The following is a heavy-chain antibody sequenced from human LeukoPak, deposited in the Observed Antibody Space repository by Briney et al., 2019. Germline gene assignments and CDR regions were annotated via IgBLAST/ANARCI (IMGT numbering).Heavy chain of an antibody. J-gene: IGHJ5*02. V-gene: IGHV4-59*01. Sequence: PSETLSLTCTVSGGSISSYYWSWIRQPPGKGLEWIGYICYSESTNYNPSLKSRVTISVDTSKNQFSLKLSSVTAADTAVYYCARDGGSGSPPGKFDPWGQGTLVTVSS. CDR1: GGSISSYY. D-gene: IGHD3-10*01. CDR3: ARDGGSGSPPGKFDP. CDR2: ICYSEST.